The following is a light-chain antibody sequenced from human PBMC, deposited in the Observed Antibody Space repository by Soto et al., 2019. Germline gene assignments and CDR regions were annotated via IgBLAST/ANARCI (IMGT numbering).Light chain of an antibody. CDR2: HAS. CDR3: QQYNRYS. J-gene: IGKJ1*01. V-gene: IGKV1-5*01. Sequence: IQMTQSPSTLAASVGGRGTITCRASQSIRNWLAWYQQKPGTAPKVLIYHASNLQSGVPSRFSGSGSGTEFTLTIRSLQPDDFATYYCQQYNRYSFGQGTKVDIK. CDR1: QSIRNW.